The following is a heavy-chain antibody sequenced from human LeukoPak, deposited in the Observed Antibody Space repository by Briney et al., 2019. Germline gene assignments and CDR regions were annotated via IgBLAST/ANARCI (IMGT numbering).Heavy chain of an antibody. J-gene: IGHJ4*02. V-gene: IGHV4-4*02. Sequence: GSLRLSCAASGFTFSSYAMSWVRQPPGKGLEWIGEIYHSGSTNYNPSLKSRVTISVDKSKSQFSLKLSSVTAVDTAVYYCARKGYTIGSFDSWGQGTLVTVSS. CDR3: ARKGYTIGSFDS. D-gene: IGHD5-18*01. CDR1: GFTFSSYAM. CDR2: IYHSGST.